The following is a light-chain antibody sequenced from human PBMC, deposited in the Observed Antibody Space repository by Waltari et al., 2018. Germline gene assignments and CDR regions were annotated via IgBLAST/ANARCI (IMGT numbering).Light chain of an antibody. V-gene: IGLV1-40*01. Sequence: QSVLTQPPSVSGAPGQRVTISCTGSSPNIGAGYDVHCYQQLPGTAPKLLIYGNSNRPSALTTPGSRSKSGTSASLAITGLQAEDEADYYCQSYDSSLSGHVVFGGGTKLTVL. CDR1: SPNIGAGYD. J-gene: IGLJ2*01. CDR2: GNS. CDR3: QSYDSSLSGHVV.